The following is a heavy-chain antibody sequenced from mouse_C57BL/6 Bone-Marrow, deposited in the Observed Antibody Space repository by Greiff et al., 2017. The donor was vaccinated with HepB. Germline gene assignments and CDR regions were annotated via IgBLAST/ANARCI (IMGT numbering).Heavy chain of an antibody. CDR2: ISTYYGDA. Sequence: QVQLKQSGPELVRPGVSVKISCKGSGYTFTDYAMHWVKQSHAKSLEWIGVISTYYGDASYNQKFKDKATMTVDKSSSTAYMELARLTSEDSAVYYCAGNYGPPNWDVYYAMDYWGQGTSVTVSS. D-gene: IGHD4-1*01. CDR3: AGNYGPPNWDVYYAMDY. CDR1: GYTFTDYA. J-gene: IGHJ4*01. V-gene: IGHV1-67*01.